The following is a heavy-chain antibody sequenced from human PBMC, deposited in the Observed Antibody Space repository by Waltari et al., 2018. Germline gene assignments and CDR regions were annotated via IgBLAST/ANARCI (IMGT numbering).Heavy chain of an antibody. CDR3: ASQLGVPGY. V-gene: IGHV3-74*01. J-gene: IGHJ4*02. D-gene: IGHD1-1*01. CDR2: ISNDRSIT. CDR1: EYTFENYW. Sequence: EEKLVESAGGMVQPDRSLRLSCAAPEYTFENYWMYWVRQDPGKGLVWVSLISNDRSITSYADSVKGRFTISRDNAQNTLYLKMNSLRAEDTAVYYCASQLGVPGYWGQGTLVTVSS.